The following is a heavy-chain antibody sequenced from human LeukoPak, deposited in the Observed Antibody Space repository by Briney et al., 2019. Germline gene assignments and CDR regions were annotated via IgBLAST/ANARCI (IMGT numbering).Heavy chain of an antibody. J-gene: IGHJ4*02. Sequence: PGGSLRLSCAASGFTFSSCGMHWVRQAPGKGLEWVAFIWSDGNKEYYGDSVKGRFTISRDNSKNTLFLQMNSLRAEDTAVYYCVKEVVATIPPLWGQGTLLTVSS. V-gene: IGHV3-30*02. CDR2: IWSDGNKE. CDR3: VKEVVATIPPL. CDR1: GFTFSSCG. D-gene: IGHD5-12*01.